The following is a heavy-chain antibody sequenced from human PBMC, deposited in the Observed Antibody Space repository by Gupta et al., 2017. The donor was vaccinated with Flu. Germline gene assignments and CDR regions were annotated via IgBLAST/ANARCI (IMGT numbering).Heavy chain of an antibody. V-gene: IGHV3-23*01. Sequence: QARGKGLEWVSTISGSGGSTYYADSVKGRFTISRDNSKNTLYLQVNSLRAEDTALYYCAKLVGKVKEVLLDFWGQGTLVTGSS. CDR3: AKLVGKVKEVLLDF. J-gene: IGHJ4*02. CDR2: ISGSGGST. D-gene: IGHD1-26*01.